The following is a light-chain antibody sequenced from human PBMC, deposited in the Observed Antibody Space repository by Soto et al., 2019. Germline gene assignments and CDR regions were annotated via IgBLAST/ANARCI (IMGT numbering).Light chain of an antibody. CDR2: SAS. V-gene: IGKV1-27*01. Sequence: DIQMTQSPSSLSASVGDRVTITCRASQDIRAYLAWYQQKPGKVPKLLIYSASNLQSGVQSRFSGSGSGTDFTITISSMQPEDVATYYGQKFNKEPLTVGQGTRLESK. CDR1: QDIRAY. J-gene: IGKJ5*01. CDR3: QKFNKEPLT.